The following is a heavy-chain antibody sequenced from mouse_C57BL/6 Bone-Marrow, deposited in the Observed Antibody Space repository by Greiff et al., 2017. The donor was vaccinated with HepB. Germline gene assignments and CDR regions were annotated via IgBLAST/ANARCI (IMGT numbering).Heavy chain of an antibody. Sequence: VQLQQSGAELVKPGASVKISCKASGYAFSSYWMNWVKQRPGKGLEWIGQIYPGDGDTNYNGKFKGKATLTADKSSSTAYMQLSSLTSEDSAVYFCARWGQLRPYYFDYWGQGTTLTVSS. J-gene: IGHJ2*01. D-gene: IGHD3-2*02. V-gene: IGHV1-80*01. CDR2: IYPGDGDT. CDR3: ARWGQLRPYYFDY. CDR1: GYAFSSYW.